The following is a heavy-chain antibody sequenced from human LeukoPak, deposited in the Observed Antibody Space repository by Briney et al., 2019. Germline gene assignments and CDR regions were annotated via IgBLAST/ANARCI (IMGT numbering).Heavy chain of an antibody. CDR1: GYTFTSYY. J-gene: IGHJ6*02. D-gene: IGHD3-10*01. V-gene: IGHV1-46*01. CDR2: INPSGGST. CDR3: ARVGSGSGSYSYYYYGMDV. Sequence: VASVKVSCKASGYTFTSYYMHWVRQAPGQGLEWMGIINPSGGSTSYAQKFQGRVTMTRDTSTSTVYMELSSLRSEDTAVYYCARVGSGSGSYSYYYYGMDVWGQGTTVTVSS.